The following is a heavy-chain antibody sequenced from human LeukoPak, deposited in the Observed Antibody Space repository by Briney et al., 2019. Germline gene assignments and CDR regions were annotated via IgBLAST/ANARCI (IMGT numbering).Heavy chain of an antibody. Sequence: GGSLRLPCAASGFTFSNFAMNWVRQAPGKGLEWVSGINRNGGTTYYADSVKGRFTISRDNSKNTLYLQMNRLRAEDTAVYYCAFQVRGVIHWGQGTQVTVSS. CDR3: AFQVRGVIH. V-gene: IGHV3-23*01. J-gene: IGHJ4*02. D-gene: IGHD3-10*01. CDR1: GFTFSNFA. CDR2: INRNGGTT.